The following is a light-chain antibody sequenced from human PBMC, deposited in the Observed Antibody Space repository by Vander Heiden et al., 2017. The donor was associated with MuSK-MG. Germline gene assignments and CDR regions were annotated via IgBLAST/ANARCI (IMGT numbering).Light chain of an antibody. CDR3: MQGTHGA. Sequence: DVVMTRSPLSLPVTLGQPASISCRSSQSLVYSDGNTYLNWFQQRPGQSPRRLIYKVSNRDSGVPDRFSGSGSGTDFTLKISRVEAEDVGVYYCMQGTHGAFGQGTRLEIK. V-gene: IGKV2-30*01. CDR2: KVS. CDR1: QSLVYSDGNTY. J-gene: IGKJ5*01.